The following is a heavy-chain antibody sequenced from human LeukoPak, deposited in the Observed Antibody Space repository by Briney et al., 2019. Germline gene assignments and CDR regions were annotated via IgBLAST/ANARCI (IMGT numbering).Heavy chain of an antibody. Sequence: PGGSLRLSCAASGFTFSSSAMTWVRQAPGKGLEWVSAISDSGRSTIYTDSVKDRFTISRDNSKNTLYLQMNSLRAEDTAVYYCAKGGYNWNYAAAFDIWGQGTMVTVSS. D-gene: IGHD1-7*01. V-gene: IGHV3-23*01. CDR3: AKGGYNWNYAAAFDI. CDR1: GFTFSSSA. J-gene: IGHJ3*02. CDR2: ISDSGRST.